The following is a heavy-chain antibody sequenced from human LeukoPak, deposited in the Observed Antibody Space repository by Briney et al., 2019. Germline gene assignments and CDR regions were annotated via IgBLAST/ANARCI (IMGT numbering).Heavy chain of an antibody. V-gene: IGHV3-30*02. CDR1: GFTFSSYG. J-gene: IGHJ4*02. CDR2: IRYDGSNK. D-gene: IGHD6-25*01. Sequence: PGGSLRLSCAASGFTFSSYGMHWVRQAPGKGLEWVAFIRYDGSNKYYADSVKGRFTISRDNSKNTLYLQMNSLRAEDTAMYYCARGAEGSRLSNFDSWGQGTLLTVSS. CDR3: ARGAEGSRLSNFDS.